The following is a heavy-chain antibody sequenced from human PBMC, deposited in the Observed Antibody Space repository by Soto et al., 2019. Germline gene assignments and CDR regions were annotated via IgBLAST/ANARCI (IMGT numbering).Heavy chain of an antibody. J-gene: IGHJ6*02. Sequence: PGGSLRLSCAASGFTFSSYGMHWVRQAPGKGLEWVAVIWYDGSNKYYADSVKGRFTISRDNSKNTLYLQMNSLRAEDTAVYYCALWSYDSSGYHIYGMDVWGQGTTVTVSS. CDR2: IWYDGSNK. CDR3: ALWSYDSSGYHIYGMDV. D-gene: IGHD3-22*01. V-gene: IGHV3-30*02. CDR1: GFTFSSYG.